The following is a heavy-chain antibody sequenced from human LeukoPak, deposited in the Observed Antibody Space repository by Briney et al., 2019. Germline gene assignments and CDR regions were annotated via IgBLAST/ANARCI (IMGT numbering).Heavy chain of an antibody. CDR1: GYTFTSYY. V-gene: IGHV1-46*01. CDR3: ARDLAYCGGDCYSDYYYYGMDV. J-gene: IGHJ6*02. D-gene: IGHD2-21*02. Sequence: ASVKVSCKASGYTFTSYYMHWVRQAPGQGLEWMGIINPSGGSTSYAQKFQGRVTMTRDTSTSTVYMELSSLRSEDTAVYYCARDLAYCGGDCYSDYYYYGMDVWGQGTTVTVSS. CDR2: INPSGGST.